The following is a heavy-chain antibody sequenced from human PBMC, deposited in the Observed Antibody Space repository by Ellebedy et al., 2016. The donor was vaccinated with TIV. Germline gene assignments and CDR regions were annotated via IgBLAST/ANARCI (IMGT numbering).Heavy chain of an antibody. Sequence: GESLKISXAASGFTFSSYAMSWVRQAPGKGLEWVSAISGSGGSTYYADSVKGRFTISRDNSKNTLYLQMNSLRAEDTAVYYCAKRPRIVVVPAAHPPFDYWGQGTLVTVSS. CDR3: AKRPRIVVVPAAHPPFDY. CDR2: ISGSGGST. CDR1: GFTFSSYA. D-gene: IGHD2-2*01. J-gene: IGHJ4*02. V-gene: IGHV3-23*01.